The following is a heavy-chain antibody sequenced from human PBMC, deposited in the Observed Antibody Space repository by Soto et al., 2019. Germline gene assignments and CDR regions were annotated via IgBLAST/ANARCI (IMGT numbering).Heavy chain of an antibody. J-gene: IGHJ4*02. V-gene: IGHV4-34*01. CDR2: SNYSGST. Sequence: QVQLPQWGVGLLKPSETLSLTCAVHGGSFSAYYWIWISQTPGKGLEWIGESNYSGSTKYNPSLKSRVTIRVDTSKDQFSLKLSSVTAAGTAVYYGARGRDIVFTIRVLGFDYRCQETLVTVSS. CDR1: GGSFSAYY. D-gene: IGHD5-12*01. CDR3: ARGRDIVFTIRVLGFDY.